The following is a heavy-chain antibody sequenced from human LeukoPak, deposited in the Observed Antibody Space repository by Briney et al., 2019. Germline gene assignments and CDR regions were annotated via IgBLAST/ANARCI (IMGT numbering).Heavy chain of an antibody. Sequence: ASVRVSCKASGYTFTSYGISWVRQAPGQGLEWMGWISAYNGNTNYAQKLQGRVTMTTDTSTSTAYMELRSLRSDDTAVYYRARAYYDSSGYTVYYYYYGMDVWGQGTTVTVSS. V-gene: IGHV1-18*01. D-gene: IGHD3-22*01. J-gene: IGHJ6*02. CDR2: ISAYNGNT. CDR1: GYTFTSYG. CDR3: ARAYYDSSGYTVYYYYYGMDV.